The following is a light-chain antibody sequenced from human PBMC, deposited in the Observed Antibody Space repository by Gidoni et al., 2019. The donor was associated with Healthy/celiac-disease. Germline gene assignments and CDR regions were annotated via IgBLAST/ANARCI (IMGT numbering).Light chain of an antibody. J-gene: IGKJ4*01. Sequence: DIQMTQSPSSLSASVGDRVTITCRASKSISSYLNWYQQKPGKAPKLLIYAASSLQSGVPSRFSGSGSGTDFTLTISSLQPEDFATYYCQQSYSTPRTFGGXTKVEIK. CDR2: AAS. V-gene: IGKV1-39*01. CDR3: QQSYSTPRT. CDR1: KSISSY.